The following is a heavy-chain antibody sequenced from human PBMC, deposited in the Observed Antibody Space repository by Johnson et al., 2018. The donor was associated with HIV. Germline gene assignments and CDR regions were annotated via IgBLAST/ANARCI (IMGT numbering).Heavy chain of an antibody. CDR1: GFTFDDYG. CDR3: ARDPSRSPGAFDI. V-gene: IGHV3-30*03. J-gene: IGHJ3*02. CDR2: ISYDGSNK. Sequence: HVQLVESGGGVVRPGGSLRLSCVASGFTFDDYGMTWVRQAPGKGLEWVAVISYDGSNKYYADSVKGRFTISRDNSKNTLYLQMNNLRAEDTAVYYCARDPSRSPGAFDIWGQGTMVTVSS.